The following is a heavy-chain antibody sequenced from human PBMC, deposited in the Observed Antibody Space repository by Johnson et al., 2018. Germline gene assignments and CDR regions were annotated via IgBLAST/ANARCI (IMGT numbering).Heavy chain of an antibody. CDR1: GLTLKTFT. J-gene: IGHJ6*03. CDR3: ASVSRGVDRDMVTSSDYYYYMDA. Sequence: VQLVQSGGGLVRPGGSVRLSCAASGLTLKTFTLDWVRQAPGKGLEWVSSIAIDDDRIHYADSVKGRFTISRDIAKNSLYLQMNHLSADDTAVYYCASVSRGVDRDMVTSSDYYYYMDAWGKGTTVTVSS. V-gene: IGHV3-21*01. CDR2: IAIDDDRI. D-gene: IGHD5-18*01.